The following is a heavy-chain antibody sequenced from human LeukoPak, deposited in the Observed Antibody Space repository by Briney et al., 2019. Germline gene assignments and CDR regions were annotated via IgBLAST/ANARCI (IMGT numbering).Heavy chain of an antibody. CDR3: ARPISSQGYFGVVID. CDR2: IYHSGSP. Sequence: SEALSLTCAVSGYSISSASYWGWIRQPPGKGLEWIGNIYHSGSPYYNPSLKSRVTISVDTSKNQFSLKLSSVTAADTAVYYCARPISSQGYFGVVIDWGQGTLVTVSS. J-gene: IGHJ4*02. D-gene: IGHD3-3*01. V-gene: IGHV4-38-2*01. CDR1: GYSISSASY.